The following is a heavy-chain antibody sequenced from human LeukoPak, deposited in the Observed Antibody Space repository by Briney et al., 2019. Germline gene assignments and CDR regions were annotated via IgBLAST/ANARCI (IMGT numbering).Heavy chain of an antibody. CDR2: ISGSGGST. V-gene: IGHV3-23*01. Sequence: PGGSLRLSCAASGFTFSSYAMSWVRQAPGKGLEWVSAISGSGGSTYYADSVKGRFTISRDNSKNTLYLQMNSLRAEDTAVYYCAKDELLWFGESPHWFDPWGQGILVTVSS. CDR1: GFTFSSYA. CDR3: AKDELLWFGESPHWFDP. D-gene: IGHD3-10*01. J-gene: IGHJ5*02.